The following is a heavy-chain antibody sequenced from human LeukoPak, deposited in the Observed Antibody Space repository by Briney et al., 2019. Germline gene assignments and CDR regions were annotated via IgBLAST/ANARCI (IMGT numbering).Heavy chain of an antibody. CDR1: GFTVSSNY. CDR3: ASATTSDAFDI. CDR2: IYSGGST. D-gene: IGHD1-14*01. J-gene: IGHJ3*02. V-gene: IGHV3-66*01. Sequence: PGGSLRLSCAASGFTVSSNYMSWVRQAPGKGLEWVSVIYSGGSTYYADSVKGRFTISRDNSKNTLYLQMNSLRAEDTAVYYCASATTSDAFDIWGQGTMVTVSS.